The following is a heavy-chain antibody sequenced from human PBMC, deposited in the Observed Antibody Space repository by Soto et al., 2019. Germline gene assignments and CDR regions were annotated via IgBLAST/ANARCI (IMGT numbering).Heavy chain of an antibody. Sequence: GGSLRLSCVGTGLNFDDFAMHWVRQAPGKGLEWVSGITWNSRVLAYADSVKGRFTISRDNARNSLYLQMDSLRDEDTALYYCAKGRYDFWSPYYFDSWGQGPCSPYP. CDR1: GLNFDDFA. CDR2: ITWNSRVL. D-gene: IGHD3-3*01. V-gene: IGHV3-9*01. J-gene: IGHJ4*02. CDR3: AKGRYDFWSPYYFDS.